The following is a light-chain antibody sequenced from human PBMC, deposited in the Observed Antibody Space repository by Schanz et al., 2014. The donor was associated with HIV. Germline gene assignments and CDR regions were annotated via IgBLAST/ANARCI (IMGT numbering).Light chain of an antibody. J-gene: IGKJ1*01. CDR2: KAS. CDR3: QQYAVSSWT. V-gene: IGKV1-5*03. Sequence: DIQMTQSPSTLSASVGDRVTITCRASQSISSWLAWYQQKPGKAPKLLIYKASSLESGVPSRFSGSGSGTEFTLTISSLQPEDFATYYCQQYAVSSWTFGLGTRVQSK. CDR1: QSISSW.